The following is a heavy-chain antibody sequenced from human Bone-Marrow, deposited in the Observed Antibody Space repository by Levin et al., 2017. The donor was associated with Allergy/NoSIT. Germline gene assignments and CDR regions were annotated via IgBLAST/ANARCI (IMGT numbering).Heavy chain of an antibody. CDR3: ARGVDDYVWGSYRYLTFDI. CDR2: INHSGST. V-gene: IGHV4-34*01. Sequence: SETLSLTCAVYGGSFSGYYWSWIRQPPGKGLEWIGEINHSGSTNYNPSLKSRVTISVDTSKNQFSLKLSSVTAADTAVYYCARGVDDYVWGSYRYLTFDIWGQGTMVTVSS. CDR1: GGSFSGYY. D-gene: IGHD3-16*02. J-gene: IGHJ3*02.